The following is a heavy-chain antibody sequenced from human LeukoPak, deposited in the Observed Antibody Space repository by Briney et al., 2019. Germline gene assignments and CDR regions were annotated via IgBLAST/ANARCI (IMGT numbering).Heavy chain of an antibody. CDR1: GFDFNNYA. Sequence: GGSLRLSCAASGFDFNNYAMSWVRQGPGKRLEWVSAMSGTGYHTYYADSDKTYYADSVKGRFTISRDNSKSTLYLHMNNLGLEDTAIYYCAKGAAIDHWGQGTLVTVSS. J-gene: IGHJ4*02. V-gene: IGHV3-23*01. CDR2: MSGTGYHTYYADSDKT. CDR3: AKGAAIDH.